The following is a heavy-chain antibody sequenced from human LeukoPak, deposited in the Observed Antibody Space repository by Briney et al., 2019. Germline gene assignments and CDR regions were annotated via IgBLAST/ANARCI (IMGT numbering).Heavy chain of an antibody. J-gene: IGHJ4*02. CDR3: AKDRAPRGYSYGRYYFDY. CDR1: GFTFSSYA. CDR2: ISGSGGST. Sequence: GGSLRLSCAASGFTFSSYAMSWVRQAPGKGLEGVSAISGSGGSTYYADSVKGRFTISRDNSKNTLYLQMNSLRAEDTAVYYCAKDRAPRGYSYGRYYFDYWGQGTLVTVSS. V-gene: IGHV3-23*01. D-gene: IGHD5-18*01.